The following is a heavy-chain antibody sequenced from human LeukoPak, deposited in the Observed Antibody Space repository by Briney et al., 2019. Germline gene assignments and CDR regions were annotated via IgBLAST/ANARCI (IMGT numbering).Heavy chain of an antibody. Sequence: SETLSLTCNVSGASISSHYWNWIRQPAGKGLEWIGRIYNTGSANYNPSLKSRVTMSLDTSRNQISLKLSSVTAADTAVYYCARDQSGYLDYWGQGTLVTVSS. J-gene: IGHJ4*02. D-gene: IGHD3-22*01. CDR1: GASISSHY. CDR2: IYNTGSA. V-gene: IGHV4-4*07. CDR3: ARDQSGYLDY.